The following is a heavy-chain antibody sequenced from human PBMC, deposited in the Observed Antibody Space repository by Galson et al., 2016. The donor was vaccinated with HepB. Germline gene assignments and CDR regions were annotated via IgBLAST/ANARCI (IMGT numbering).Heavy chain of an antibody. V-gene: IGHV1-69*13. CDR2: IIPLYDTP. Sequence: SVKVSCKVSGGTFSSFAVTWVRQAPGQGLEWLGGIIPLYDTPNYAQRFQGRVTIIADEPTSTVYMELSSLRPEDTAVYYCATPSGYRDLHYFDYWGQGTLVTVSS. J-gene: IGHJ4*02. D-gene: IGHD5-12*01. CDR1: GGTFSSFA. CDR3: ATPSGYRDLHYFDY.